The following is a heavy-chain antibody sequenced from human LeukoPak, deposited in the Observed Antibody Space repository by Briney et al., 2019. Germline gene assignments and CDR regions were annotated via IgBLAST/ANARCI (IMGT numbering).Heavy chain of an antibody. CDR3: AKDRSRGFDAFDI. CDR2: ISWNSGSI. CDR1: GFTFDDYA. Sequence: PGRSLRLSCAAPGFTFDDYAMHWVRQAPGKGLEWVSGISWNSGSIGYADSVKGRFTISRDNAKNSLYLQMNSLRAEDTALYYCAKDRSRGFDAFDIWGQGTMVTVSS. J-gene: IGHJ3*02. V-gene: IGHV3-9*01. D-gene: IGHD3-22*01.